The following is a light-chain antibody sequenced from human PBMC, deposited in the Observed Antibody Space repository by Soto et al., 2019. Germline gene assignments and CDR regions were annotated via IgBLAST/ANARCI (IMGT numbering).Light chain of an antibody. J-gene: IGLJ1*01. Sequence: LTQPASVSGPPGQSITISCTGTISDVGGYNFVSWYQQYPGKAPKLMICDVSNRPSGVSNRFSGSKSGNTASLTISGLQAEDEADYYCSSYTSSSTPYVFGTGTKVTVL. CDR1: ISDVGGYNF. CDR2: DVS. CDR3: SSYTSSSTPYV. V-gene: IGLV2-14*03.